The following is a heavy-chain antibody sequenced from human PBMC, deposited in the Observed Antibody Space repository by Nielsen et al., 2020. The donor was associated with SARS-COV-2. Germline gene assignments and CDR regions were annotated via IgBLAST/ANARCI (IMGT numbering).Heavy chain of an antibody. Sequence: SETLSLTCAVSGGSISSSNWWSWVRQPPGKGLEWIGEINHSGSTNYNPSLKSRVTISVDTSKNQFSLKLSSVTAADTAVYYCARANTPRPRGWYGQYFQHWGQGTLVTVSS. CDR3: ARANTPRPRGWYGQYFQH. J-gene: IGHJ1*01. V-gene: IGHV4-4*02. CDR1: GGSISSSNW. D-gene: IGHD6-19*01. CDR2: INHSGST.